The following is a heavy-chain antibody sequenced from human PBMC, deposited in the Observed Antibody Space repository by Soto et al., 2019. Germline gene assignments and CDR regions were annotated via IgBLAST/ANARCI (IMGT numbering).Heavy chain of an antibody. D-gene: IGHD3-22*01. J-gene: IGHJ6*02. Sequence: ASVKVSCKASGYTFSSYGISWVRQAPGQGLEWLGWISPYNDDTNYAQKLQGRVTMTTDTSTRTAYMDLRSLRSDDTAVYYCARGGYYDSSGSRNYHYYGMDVWGQGTTVTVPS. CDR2: ISPYNDDT. CDR3: ARGGYYDSSGSRNYHYYGMDV. CDR1: GYTFSSYG. V-gene: IGHV1-18*01.